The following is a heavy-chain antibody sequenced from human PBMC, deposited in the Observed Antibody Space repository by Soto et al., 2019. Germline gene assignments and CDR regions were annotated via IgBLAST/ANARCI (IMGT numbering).Heavy chain of an antibody. V-gene: IGHV3-23*01. J-gene: IGHJ3*02. Sequence: GGSLRLSCAASGFSFSSYPMIWVRQAPEKGLEWVSGVTATGSDTYYADSVKGRFTISRDNSKNTLYLQMNSLRAEDTALYYCTKKGNGNHPFDTWGQGTKVTVSS. CDR2: VTATGSDT. CDR1: GFSFSSYP. CDR3: TKKGNGNHPFDT. D-gene: IGHD2-8*01.